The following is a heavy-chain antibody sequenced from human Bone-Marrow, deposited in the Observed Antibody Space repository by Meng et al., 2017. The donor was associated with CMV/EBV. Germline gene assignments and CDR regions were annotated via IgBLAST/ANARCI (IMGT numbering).Heavy chain of an antibody. V-gene: IGHV3-48*03. CDR3: ARDSRYGSVTTPEDNSFGI. CDR2: ISTSGSTI. CDR1: GFTFSSYE. J-gene: IGHJ3*02. Sequence: GESLKISCTASGFTFSSYEINWVRQAPGKGLEWISYISTSGSTIYYADSVKGRFTISRDNAKDSLYLQMSSLRHDDTAVYYCARDSRYGSVTTPEDNSFGIWGQG. D-gene: IGHD3-10*01.